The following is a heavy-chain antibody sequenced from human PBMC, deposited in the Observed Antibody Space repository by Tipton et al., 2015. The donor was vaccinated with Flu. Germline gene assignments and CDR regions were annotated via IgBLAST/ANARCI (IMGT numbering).Heavy chain of an antibody. D-gene: IGHD3-16*01. J-gene: IGHJ4*02. V-gene: IGHV3-9*01. CDR1: GFTIEDYA. Sequence: SLRLSCAASSGFTIEDYAMHWVRQAPGKGLEWVSGISWNSGRTAYADSVKGRFTISRDNAKNSLYLQMNSLRAEDTAVYYCARGFIRLCDYWGQGTLVTVSS. CDR2: ISWNSGRT. CDR3: ARGFIRLCDY.